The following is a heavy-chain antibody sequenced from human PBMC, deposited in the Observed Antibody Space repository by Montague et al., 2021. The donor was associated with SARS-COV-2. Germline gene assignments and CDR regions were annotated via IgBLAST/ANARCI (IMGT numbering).Heavy chain of an antibody. Sequence: TLSLTCTVSGGSISSGGYYWGWIRQHPGKGLEWIGCIYYSGGTYYNPSLKSRVTISVDTSKNQFSLKLSSVTAADTAVYYCARSSAPSITVFGVGITYCGFDLWGRGTPVTVSS. V-gene: IGHV4-31*03. J-gene: IGHJ2*01. CDR2: IYYSGGT. CDR1: GGSISSGGYY. D-gene: IGHD3-3*01. CDR3: ARSSAPSITVFGVGITYCGFDL.